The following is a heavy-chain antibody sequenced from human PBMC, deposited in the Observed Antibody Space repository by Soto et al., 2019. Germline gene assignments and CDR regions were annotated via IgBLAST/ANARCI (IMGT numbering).Heavy chain of an antibody. D-gene: IGHD2-15*01. CDR2: IKSKSDGGTT. J-gene: IGHJ4*02. V-gene: IGHV3-15*01. Sequence: PGGSLRLSFAASGFTLSNTWLSWFRQAPGKGLEWVGRIKSKSDGGTTDYAAPVNGRFTISRDDSKNTLYLQMNSLKTEDTAVYFCYAPRPTVSTHDYWGQGALVTVSS. CDR1: GFTLSNTW. CDR3: YAPRPTVSTHDY.